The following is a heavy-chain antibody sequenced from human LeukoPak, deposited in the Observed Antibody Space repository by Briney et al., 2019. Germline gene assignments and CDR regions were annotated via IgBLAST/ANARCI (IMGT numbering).Heavy chain of an antibody. J-gene: IGHJ5*02. Sequence: GASVKVSCKASGYTFTSYDINWVRQATGQGLEWMGWVNPNSGNTGYAQKFQGRVTITRNTSISTAYMELSSLRSEDTAVYYCARADPRYYDWPWGFDPWGQGTLVTVSS. CDR1: GYTFTSYD. D-gene: IGHD3-22*01. CDR3: ARADPRYYDWPWGFDP. CDR2: VNPNSGNT. V-gene: IGHV1-8*03.